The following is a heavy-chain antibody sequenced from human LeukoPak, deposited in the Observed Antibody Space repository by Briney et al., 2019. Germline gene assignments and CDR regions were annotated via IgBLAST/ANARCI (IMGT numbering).Heavy chain of an antibody. V-gene: IGHV5-51*01. J-gene: IGHJ3*02. CDR1: GYSFTSYW. Sequence: GESLKISCKGSGYSFTSYWTGWVRQMPGKGLEWMGIIYPGDSDTRYSPSFQGQVTISADKSISTAYLQWSSLKASDTAMYYCARHYSSSWFRVSDAFDIWGQGTMVTVSS. CDR2: IYPGDSDT. CDR3: ARHYSSSWFRVSDAFDI. D-gene: IGHD6-13*01.